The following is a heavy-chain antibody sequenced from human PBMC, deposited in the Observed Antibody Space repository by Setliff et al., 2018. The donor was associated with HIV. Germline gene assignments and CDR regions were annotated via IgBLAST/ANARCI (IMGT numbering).Heavy chain of an antibody. CDR1: GFTFNYHA. CDR2: ISGSGDST. D-gene: IGHD3-16*01. V-gene: IGHV3-23*01. Sequence: GESLKISCAASGFTFNYHAMTWVRQAPGKGLEWVSGISGSGDSTFYAHSVKGRFTISRDNSRDTLYLEMNNLRAEDTALFYCAKDYTPTFWEYNWFDVWGQGTQVTVSS. J-gene: IGHJ5*02. CDR3: AKDYTPTFWEYNWFDV.